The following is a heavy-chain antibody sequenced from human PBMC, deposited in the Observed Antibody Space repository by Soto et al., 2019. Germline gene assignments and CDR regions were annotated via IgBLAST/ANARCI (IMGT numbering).Heavy chain of an antibody. CDR2: INHSGST. CDR1: GGSFSGYY. D-gene: IGHD4-17*01. J-gene: IGHJ6*03. Sequence: QVQLQQWGAGLLKPSETLSLTCAVYGGSFSGYYWSWIRQPPGKGLEWIGEINHSGSTDYNPPLKSRVTISVDTSKNQFSLTLRSVTAADTAVYYCARVGRHDYGDYRPARNYYMDVWGKGTTVTVSS. V-gene: IGHV4-34*01. CDR3: ARVGRHDYGDYRPARNYYMDV.